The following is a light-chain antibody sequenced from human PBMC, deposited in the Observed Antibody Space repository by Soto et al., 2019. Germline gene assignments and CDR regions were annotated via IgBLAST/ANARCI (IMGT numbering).Light chain of an antibody. J-gene: IGKJ2*01. CDR2: DAS. CDR1: QSISSW. CDR3: QQYNSYLMYT. V-gene: IGKV1-5*01. Sequence: DIQMTQSPSTLSASVGDRVTITCRASQSISSWLAWYQQKPGKAPNLLIYDASSLESGVPSRFSGSGSGTEFTLTISSLQPDDFATYYCQQYNSYLMYTFGQGTKLEIK.